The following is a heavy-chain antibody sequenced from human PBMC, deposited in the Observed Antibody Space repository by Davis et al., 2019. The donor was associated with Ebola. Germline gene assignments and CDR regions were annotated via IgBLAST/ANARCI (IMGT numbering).Heavy chain of an antibody. CDR3: ARDGVLLWFGELLYGVYGMDV. J-gene: IGHJ6*02. D-gene: IGHD3-10*01. CDR2: IYPGDSDT. Sequence: GESLKISCKGSGYSFTSYWIGWVRQMPGKGLEWMGIIYPGDSDTRYSPSFQGQVTISADKSISTAYLQWSSLKASDTAMYYCARDGVLLWFGELLYGVYGMDVWGQGTTVTVSS. V-gene: IGHV5-51*01. CDR1: GYSFTSYW.